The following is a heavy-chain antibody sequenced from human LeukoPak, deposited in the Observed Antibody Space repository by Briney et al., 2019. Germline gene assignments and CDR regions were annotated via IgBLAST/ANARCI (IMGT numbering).Heavy chain of an antibody. Sequence: PSETLSLTCTVSGGSISSSSYYWGWIRQPPGKGLEWIGEINHSGSTNYNPSLKSRVTISVDTSKNQFSLKLSSVTAADTAVYYCARRTASGAFDYWGQGTLVTVSS. CDR3: ARRTASGAFDY. V-gene: IGHV4-39*07. J-gene: IGHJ4*02. D-gene: IGHD1-26*01. CDR1: GGSISSSSYY. CDR2: INHSGST.